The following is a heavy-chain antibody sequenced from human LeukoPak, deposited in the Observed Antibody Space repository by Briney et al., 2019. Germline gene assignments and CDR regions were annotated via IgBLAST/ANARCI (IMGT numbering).Heavy chain of an antibody. CDR3: ARGEAPNIVVVVAATPTYYFDY. D-gene: IGHD2-15*01. CDR2: IYTSGST. V-gene: IGHV4-4*07. J-gene: IGHJ4*02. CDR1: GGSISSYY. Sequence: SETLSLTCTVSGGSISSYYWSWIRQPAGKGLEWIGRIYTSGSTNYNPSLKSRVTISVDTSKNQFSLKLSPVTAADTAVYYCARGEAPNIVVVVAATPTYYFDYWGQGTLVTVSS.